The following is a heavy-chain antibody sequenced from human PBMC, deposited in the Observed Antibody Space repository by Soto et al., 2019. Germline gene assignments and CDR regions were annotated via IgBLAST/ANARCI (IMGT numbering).Heavy chain of an antibody. Sequence: SVKVSCKASGGTFSSYAISWVRQAPGQGLEWMGGIIPIFGTANYAQKFQGRVTITADESTSTAYMELSSLRSEDTAVYYCATPTPLRGAMITNINFDFWGQGTPVTVSS. CDR3: ATPTPLRGAMITNINFDF. CDR2: IIPIFGTA. J-gene: IGHJ4*02. CDR1: GGTFSSYA. V-gene: IGHV1-69*13. D-gene: IGHD3-10*01.